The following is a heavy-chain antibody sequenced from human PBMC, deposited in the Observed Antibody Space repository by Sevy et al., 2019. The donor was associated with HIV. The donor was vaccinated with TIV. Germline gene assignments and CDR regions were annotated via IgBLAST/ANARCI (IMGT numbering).Heavy chain of an antibody. CDR3: ARAPPVRSGDDSLNWFAP. D-gene: IGHD5-12*01. CDR1: GGSISAYH. J-gene: IGHJ5*02. V-gene: IGHV4-59*01. Sequence: SETLSLTCTVSGGSISAYHWSWIRQPPGKGLEWIGYIHYTGSTKYNPSLESRVTISVDTSKNQCSLKLSSVTAADTAVYYCARAPPVRSGDDSLNWFAPWGQGTLVTVSS. CDR2: IHYTGST.